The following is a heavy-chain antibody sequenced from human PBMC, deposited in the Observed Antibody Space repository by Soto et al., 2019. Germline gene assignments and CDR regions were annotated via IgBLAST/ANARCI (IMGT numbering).Heavy chain of an antibody. CDR3: ARPRTSDWAYVI. CDR2: IKADGTDT. D-gene: IGHD3-9*01. CDR1: GFTFSSYW. J-gene: IGHJ3*02. Sequence: EVQLVESGGGLVQPGGSLRLSCAASGFTFSSYWMHWVRKAPGKGLVWVSRIKADGTDTHYADSVKGRFTISRDNAKNTLYLQMNSLRGEDTAVYYCARPRTSDWAYVIWGQGTMVIVSS. V-gene: IGHV3-74*01.